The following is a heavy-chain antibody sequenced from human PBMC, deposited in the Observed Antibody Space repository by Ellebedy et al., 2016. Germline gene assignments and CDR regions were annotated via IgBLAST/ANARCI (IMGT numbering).Heavy chain of an antibody. CDR3: ARDAGGYFDY. V-gene: IGHV1-46*01. Sequence: ASVKVSCXASGYTFTSYYMHWVRQAPGQGLEWMGIINPSGGSTSYAQKFQGRVTMTRDTSTSTVYMELSSLRSDDTAVYYCARDAGGYFDYWGQGTLVTVSS. CDR1: GYTFTSYY. D-gene: IGHD3-10*01. J-gene: IGHJ4*02. CDR2: INPSGGST.